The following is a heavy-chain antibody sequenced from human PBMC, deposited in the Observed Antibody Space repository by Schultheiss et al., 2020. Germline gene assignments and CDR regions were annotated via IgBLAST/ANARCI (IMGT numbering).Heavy chain of an antibody. D-gene: IGHD6-13*01. V-gene: IGHV4-59*10. Sequence: SETLSLTCAVYGGSFSGYYWSWIRQPAGKGLEWIGRIYTSGSTSYNPSLKSRVTISVDTSKNQFSLQLNSVTPEDTAVYYCARGGSSWYWGAHANWFDPWGQGTLVTVSS. J-gene: IGHJ5*02. CDR3: ARGGSSWYWGAHANWFDP. CDR1: GGSFSGYY. CDR2: IYTSGST.